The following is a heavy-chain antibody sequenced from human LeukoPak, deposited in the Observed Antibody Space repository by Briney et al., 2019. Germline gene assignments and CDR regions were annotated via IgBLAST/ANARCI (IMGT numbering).Heavy chain of an antibody. V-gene: IGHV4-34*01. CDR2: INHSGST. D-gene: IGHD3-10*01. CDR3: ARRVGYYGSGSFLSYYYYYYMDV. J-gene: IGHJ6*03. Sequence: PSETLSLTCAVYGGSFSGYYWGWIRQPPGKGLEWIGEINHSGSTNYNPSLKSRVTISVDTSKNQFSLKLSSVTAADTAVYYCARRVGYYGSGSFLSYYYYYYMDVWGKGTTVTISS. CDR1: GGSFSGYY.